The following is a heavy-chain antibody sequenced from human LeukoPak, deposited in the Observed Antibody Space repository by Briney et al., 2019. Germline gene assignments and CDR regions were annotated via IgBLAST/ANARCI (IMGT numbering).Heavy chain of an antibody. J-gene: IGHJ4*02. V-gene: IGHV3-23*01. CDR1: GFTFSSYA. Sequence: GGSLRLSCVASGFTFSSYAMSWVRQAPGKGLEWVSGISGRDGSTYYADSVRGRFTISRDNSENTLYLQMNSLRAEDTSVYYCARGLILLWFGPQSDWGQGTLVTVSS. D-gene: IGHD3-10*01. CDR2: ISGRDGST. CDR3: ARGLILLWFGPQSD.